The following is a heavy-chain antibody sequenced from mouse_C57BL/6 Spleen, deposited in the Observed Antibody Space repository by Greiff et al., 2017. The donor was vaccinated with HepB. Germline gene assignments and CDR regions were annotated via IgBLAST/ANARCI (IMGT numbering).Heavy chain of an antibody. V-gene: IGHV1-54*01. D-gene: IGHD2-12*01. Sequence: LVESGAELVRPGTSVKVSCKASGYAFTNYLIEWVKQRPGQGLEWIGVINPGSGGTNYNEKFKGKATLTADKSSSTAYMQLSSLTSEDSAVYFCARHDVYFDYWGQGTTLTVSS. CDR3: ARHDVYFDY. J-gene: IGHJ2*01. CDR1: GYAFTNYL. CDR2: INPGSGGT.